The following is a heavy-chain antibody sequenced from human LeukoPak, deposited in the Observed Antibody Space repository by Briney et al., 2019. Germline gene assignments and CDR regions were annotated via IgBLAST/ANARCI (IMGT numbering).Heavy chain of an antibody. CDR2: IIPILGIA. D-gene: IGHD6-6*01. CDR1: GGTFSSYA. V-gene: IGHV1-69*04. Sequence: ASVKVSCKASGGTFSSYAISWVGQAPGQGLEWMGRIIPILGIANYAQKFQGRVTITADKSTSTAYMELSSLRSEDTAVYYCARDIGIAARPGLNWFDPWGQGTLVTVSS. CDR3: ARDIGIAARPGLNWFDP. J-gene: IGHJ5*02.